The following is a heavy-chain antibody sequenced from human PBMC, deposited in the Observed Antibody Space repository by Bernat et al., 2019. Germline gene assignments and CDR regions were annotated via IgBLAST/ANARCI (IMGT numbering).Heavy chain of an antibody. CDR1: GFTFSSYA. D-gene: IGHD3-9*01. J-gene: IGHJ4*02. CDR2: ISGSGGST. CDR3: AKQRGWLLVYFDY. V-gene: IGHV3-23*01. Sequence: EVQLLESGGGLVQPGGSLRLSCAASGFTFSSYAMSWVRQAPGKGLEWVSAISGSGGSTYYADSVKGRFTISRDNSKNGLYLQMNSLRAEDTAVYYCAKQRGWLLVYFDYWGQGTLVTVSS.